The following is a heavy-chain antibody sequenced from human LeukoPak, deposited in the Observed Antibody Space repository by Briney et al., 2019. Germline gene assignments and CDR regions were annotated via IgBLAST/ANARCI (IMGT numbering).Heavy chain of an antibody. D-gene: IGHD3-10*01. CDR1: GGSISSNY. Sequence: SETLSLTCTVSGGSISSNYWSWIRQPAGKGLEWIARIYSSGSTNYNPSLKSRVTMSVDTSKNQFSLKLSSVTAADTAVFYCARASMVRGVTNFYYYGMDVWGQGTTVTVSS. CDR2: IYSSGST. J-gene: IGHJ6*02. V-gene: IGHV4-4*07. CDR3: ARASMVRGVTNFYYYGMDV.